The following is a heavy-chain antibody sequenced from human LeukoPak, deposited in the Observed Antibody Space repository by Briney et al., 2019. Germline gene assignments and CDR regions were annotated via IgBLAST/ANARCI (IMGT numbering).Heavy chain of an antibody. V-gene: IGHV3-23*01. J-gene: IGHJ4*02. CDR1: SGYA. CDR2: ISGRGDDT. D-gene: IGHD6-19*01. CDR3: ARGHRSSSSFFDY. Sequence: GGSLTLSCAAFSGYAMSWVRQAPGKGPEWVSAISGRGDDTYYAESVKGRFTISRHNSNNPQHPQMNSLSAEDTAVYYCARGHRSSSSFFDYWDQVTLVTVSS.